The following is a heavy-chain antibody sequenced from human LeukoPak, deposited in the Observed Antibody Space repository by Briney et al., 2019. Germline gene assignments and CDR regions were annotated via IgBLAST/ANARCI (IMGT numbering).Heavy chain of an antibody. D-gene: IGHD1-26*01. CDR2: INPNSGGT. V-gene: IGHV1-2*02. CDR1: GYTLTGYY. J-gene: IGHJ5*02. CDR3: AREPQPSHSGSSNWFDP. Sequence: ASVKVSCKASGYTLTGYYMHWVRQAPGQGLEWMGWINPNSGGTNYAQKFQGRVTMTRDTSISTAYMELSRLRSDDTAVYYCAREPQPSHSGSSNWFDPWGQGTLVTVSS.